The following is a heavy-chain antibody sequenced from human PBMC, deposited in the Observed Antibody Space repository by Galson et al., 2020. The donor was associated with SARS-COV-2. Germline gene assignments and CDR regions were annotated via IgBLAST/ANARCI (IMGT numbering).Heavy chain of an antibody. J-gene: IGHJ6*02. CDR3: ARHEFKYSSGWYYYYGMDV. D-gene: IGHD6-19*01. V-gene: IGHV5-51*07. Sequence: GESLKISCKGSGYSFTSYWIGWVHQMPGKGLEWMGIIYPGDSDTRYSPSFQGQVTISADKSISTAYLQWSSLKASDTAMYYCARHEFKYSSGWYYYYGMDVWGQGTTVTVSS. CDR1: GYSFTSYW. CDR2: IYPGDSDT.